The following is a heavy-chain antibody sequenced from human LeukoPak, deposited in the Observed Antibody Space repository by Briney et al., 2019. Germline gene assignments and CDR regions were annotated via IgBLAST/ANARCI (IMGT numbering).Heavy chain of an antibody. V-gene: IGHV4-39*01. CDR1: GGSISSSSYY. CDR3: ARQGQDMVRGVDTDY. Sequence: SETLSLTCTVSGGSISSSSYYWGWIRQPPGKGLEWSGSIYYSGSTYYNPSLKSPGTISVHTSKNQYSLKLSSLTAADPDLYYCARQGQDMVRGVDTDYWGQGTLVTVSS. D-gene: IGHD3-10*01. CDR2: IYYSGST. J-gene: IGHJ4*02.